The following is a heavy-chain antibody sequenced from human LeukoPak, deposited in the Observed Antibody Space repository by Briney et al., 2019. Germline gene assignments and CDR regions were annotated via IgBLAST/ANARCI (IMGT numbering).Heavy chain of an antibody. V-gene: IGHV1-69*04. Sequence: ASVKVSCKASGGTFSSYAISWVRQAPGQGLEWMGRIIPILGIANYAQKFQGRVTITADKSTSTAYMELSSLRSEDTAVYYCASGYSCAYLSWYWGQGTLVTVSS. CDR1: GGTFSSYA. CDR2: IIPILGIA. D-gene: IGHD5-18*01. CDR3: ASGYSCAYLSWY. J-gene: IGHJ4*02.